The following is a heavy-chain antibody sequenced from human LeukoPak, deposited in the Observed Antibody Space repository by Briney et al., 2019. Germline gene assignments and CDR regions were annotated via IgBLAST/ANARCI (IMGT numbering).Heavy chain of an antibody. Sequence: SETLSLTCSVSGGSISSYYWSWIRQPPGKGLEWIGYIYYSGSTNYNPSLKSRVTISVETSKNQFSLKLSSVTAAGTAVYYCARDRWGNWNDDYFDYWGQGTLVTVSS. V-gene: IGHV4-59*01. J-gene: IGHJ4*02. D-gene: IGHD1-20*01. CDR3: ARDRWGNWNDDYFDY. CDR2: IYYSGST. CDR1: GGSISSYY.